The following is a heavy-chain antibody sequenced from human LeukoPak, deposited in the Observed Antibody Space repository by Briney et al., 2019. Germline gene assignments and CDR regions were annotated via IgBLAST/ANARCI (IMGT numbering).Heavy chain of an antibody. CDR1: GFTFSSYA. Sequence: GRSLRLSCAASGFTFSSYAMRWVRQAPGKGLEWVAVISYDGSNKYYADSVKGRFTISRDNSKNTLYLQMNSLRAEDTAVYYCARDRRGAGLDYWGQGTLVTVSS. J-gene: IGHJ4*02. D-gene: IGHD3-16*01. CDR2: ISYDGSNK. CDR3: ARDRRGAGLDY. V-gene: IGHV3-30-3*01.